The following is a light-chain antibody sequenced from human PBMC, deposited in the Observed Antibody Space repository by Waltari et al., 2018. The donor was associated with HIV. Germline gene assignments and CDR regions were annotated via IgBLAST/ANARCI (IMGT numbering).Light chain of an antibody. CDR3: QQRSKWLT. J-gene: IGKJ4*01. Sequence: EIVLTQSPVTLSLSPGERATLSCRASQSVRTYLAWYQQKPGQAPRLLIYEASNRATGIPARFSGSGSGTDFTLTISSLEPEDFAVYYCQQRSKWLTFGGGTKVEIK. CDR2: EAS. CDR1: QSVRTY. V-gene: IGKV3-11*01.